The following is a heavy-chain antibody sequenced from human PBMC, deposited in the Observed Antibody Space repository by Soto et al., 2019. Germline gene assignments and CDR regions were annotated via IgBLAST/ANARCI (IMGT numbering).Heavy chain of an antibody. D-gene: IGHD2-15*01. CDR3: ARSAVYCSGGSCYSLYYYYYMDV. V-gene: IGHV3-11*01. Sequence: PGGSLRLSCAASGFTFSDYYMSWIRQAPGKGLEWVSYISSSGITIYYADSVKGRFTISRDNAKNSLYLQMNSLRAEDTAVYYCARSAVYCSGGSCYSLYYYYYMDVWGKGTTVTVSS. CDR2: ISSSGITI. J-gene: IGHJ6*03. CDR1: GFTFSDYY.